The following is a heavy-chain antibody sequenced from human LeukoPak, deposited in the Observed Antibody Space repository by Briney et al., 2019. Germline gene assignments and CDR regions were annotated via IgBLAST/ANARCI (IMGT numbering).Heavy chain of an antibody. CDR2: INPNSGDT. V-gene: IGHV1-2*02. Sequence: ASVKVSCKASGYSFTGYFTQWVRQAPGQGLEWMGWINPNSGDTNYAQKFQGRVTMTRDTSISTAYMELSRLRSDDAAVYYCARRFYYAMDVWGQGTTVTVSS. CDR3: ARRFYYAMDV. D-gene: IGHD3-16*01. CDR1: GYSFTGYF. J-gene: IGHJ6*02.